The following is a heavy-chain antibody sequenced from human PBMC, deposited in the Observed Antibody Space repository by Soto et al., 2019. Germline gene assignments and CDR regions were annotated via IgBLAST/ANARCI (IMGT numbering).Heavy chain of an antibody. CDR2: IYYSGST. J-gene: IGHJ4*02. CDR1: GGSISSSSYY. V-gene: IGHV4-39*01. D-gene: IGHD2-15*01. Sequence: SETLSLTCTVSGGSISSSSYYWGWIRQPPGKGLEWIGSIYYSGSTYYNPSLKSRVTISVDTSKNHFSLKLSSVTAADTAVYFFALTSAHSRMYCSGGSCSFDYWGQGTLVTVSS. CDR3: ALTSAHSRMYCSGGSCSFDY.